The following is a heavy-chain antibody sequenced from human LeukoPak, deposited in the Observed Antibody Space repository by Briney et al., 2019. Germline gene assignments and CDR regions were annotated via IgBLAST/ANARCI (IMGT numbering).Heavy chain of an antibody. J-gene: IGHJ4*02. CDR2: INPNSGGT. CDR1: GYTFTGYY. Sequence: GASVKVSCKASGYTFTGYYMHWLRQAPGQGLEWMGWINPNSGGTNYAQKFQGRVTMTRDTSISTAYMELSRLRSDDTAVYYCARALKYYYGSGSPSFDYWGQGTLVTVSS. D-gene: IGHD3-10*01. V-gene: IGHV1-2*02. CDR3: ARALKYYYGSGSPSFDY.